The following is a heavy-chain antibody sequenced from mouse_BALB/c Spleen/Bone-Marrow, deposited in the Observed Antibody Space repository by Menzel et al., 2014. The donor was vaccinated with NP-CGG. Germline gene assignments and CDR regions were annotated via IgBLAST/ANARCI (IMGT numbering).Heavy chain of an antibody. J-gene: IGHJ3*01. CDR3: ARGGDNFAWFAY. V-gene: IGHV1-69*02. D-gene: IGHD1-3*01. CDR1: GYTFTTYW. Sequence: QVQLQQSGAELVTPGASVKLSCKASGYTFTTYWMHWVKQRPGHGLEWIGQVDPSDGYTNYSQMFKGKATLTVDKSSSTAYMQLGSLSSEDSAVYYCARGGDNFAWFAYWGQGTLVAVSA. CDR2: VDPSDGYT.